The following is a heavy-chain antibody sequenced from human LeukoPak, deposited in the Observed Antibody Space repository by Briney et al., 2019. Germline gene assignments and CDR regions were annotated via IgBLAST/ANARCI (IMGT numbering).Heavy chain of an antibody. CDR1: GFTVSSNY. CDR2: IYSGGST. D-gene: IGHD2/OR15-2a*01. CDR3: AREGPRGNSQFDY. V-gene: IGHV3-53*01. J-gene: IGHJ4*02. Sequence: PGGSLRLSCAASGFTVSSNYMSWVRQAPGKGLEWVSVIYSGGSTYYADSVKGRLTISRDNSKNTLYLQMNSLRAEDTAIYYCAREGPRGNSQFDYWGQGTLVTVSS.